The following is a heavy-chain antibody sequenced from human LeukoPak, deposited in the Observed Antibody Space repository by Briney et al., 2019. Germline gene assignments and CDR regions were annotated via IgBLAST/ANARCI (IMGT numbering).Heavy chain of an antibody. Sequence: GASVKVSCKASGYTFTSYDINWVRQATGQGLEWMGWMNPNSGNTGYAQKFQGRVTMTRNTSISTAYMELSSLRSEDTAVYYCARDDGSRGYSYADYYYYYYMDVWGKGTTVTVSS. V-gene: IGHV1-8*01. CDR2: MNPNSGNT. D-gene: IGHD5-18*01. CDR3: ARDDGSRGYSYADYYYYYYMDV. J-gene: IGHJ6*03. CDR1: GYTFTSYD.